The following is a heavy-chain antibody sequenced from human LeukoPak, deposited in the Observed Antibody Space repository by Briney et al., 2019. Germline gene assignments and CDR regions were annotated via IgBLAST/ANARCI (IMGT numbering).Heavy chain of an antibody. V-gene: IGHV3-23*01. Sequence: GRSLLLCCAASGFTFSSYAMSWVRQAPGKGLEWVSAISGSGGSTYYADSERGRVTISRDNSNNTRYLQMNSRRAEDTAVYYCAKAGEGGSYGYWGQGTLVTVSS. J-gene: IGHJ4*02. CDR2: ISGSGGST. CDR3: AKAGEGGSYGY. D-gene: IGHD2-15*01. CDR1: GFTFSSYA.